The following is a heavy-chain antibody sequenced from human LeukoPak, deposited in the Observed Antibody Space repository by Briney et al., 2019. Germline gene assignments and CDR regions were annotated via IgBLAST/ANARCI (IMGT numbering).Heavy chain of an antibody. CDR2: ISGSGGST. Sequence: PGGSLRLSCAASGFTFSSYAMSWVRQAPGKGLEWVSAISGSGGSTYYADSVKGRFTISRDNSKNTLYLQMNSLRAEDTAVYYCAKDDFKEDTGAEYFQHWGQGTLVTVSS. CDR1: GFTFSSYA. D-gene: IGHD5-18*01. J-gene: IGHJ1*01. V-gene: IGHV3-23*01. CDR3: AKDDFKEDTGAEYFQH.